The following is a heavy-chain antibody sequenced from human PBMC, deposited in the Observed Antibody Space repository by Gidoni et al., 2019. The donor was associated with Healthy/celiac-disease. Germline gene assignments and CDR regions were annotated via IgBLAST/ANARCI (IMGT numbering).Heavy chain of an antibody. D-gene: IGHD1-26*01. Sequence: EVQLVEPGGGLVKPGGPLRLSCVASGFTYSSYSMNWVRQAPGKGLEWVSSISSSSSYIYYADSVKGRFTNSRDNAKNSLYLQMDSLRAEDTAVYYCARVPVGANDYWGQGTLVTVSS. CDR1: GFTYSSYS. CDR3: ARVPVGANDY. V-gene: IGHV3-21*01. CDR2: ISSSSSYI. J-gene: IGHJ4*02.